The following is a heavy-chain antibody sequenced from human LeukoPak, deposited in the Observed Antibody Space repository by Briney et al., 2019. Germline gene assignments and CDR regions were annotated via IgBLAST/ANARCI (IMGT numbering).Heavy chain of an antibody. D-gene: IGHD2-21*02. V-gene: IGHV1-69*02. Sequence: VASVKVSCKASGGTFSSYTISWVRQAPGQGLEWMGRIIPILGIANYAQKFQGRVTITADKSTSTAYMELSSLSSVTAADTAVYYCARTVSTPTFDYWGQGTLVTVSS. J-gene: IGHJ4*02. CDR1: GGTFSSYT. CDR2: IIPILGIA. CDR3: ARTVSTPTFDY.